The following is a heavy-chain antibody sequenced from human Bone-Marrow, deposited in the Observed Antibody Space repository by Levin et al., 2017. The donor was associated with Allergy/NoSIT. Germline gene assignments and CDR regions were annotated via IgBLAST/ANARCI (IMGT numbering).Heavy chain of an antibody. CDR2: IRSSGSTI. V-gene: IGHV3-48*03. J-gene: IGHJ4*02. Sequence: LSGGSLRLSCAASGFRFSSHEMNWVRQAPGKGLEWISYIRSSGSTIYYADSVKGRFTISRDNAKNSLYLQMNSLRAEDTAVYYCARASTIFGVAGNHYFDHWGQGTLVSVSS. CDR3: ARASTIFGVAGNHYFDH. CDR1: GFRFSSHE. D-gene: IGHD3-3*01.